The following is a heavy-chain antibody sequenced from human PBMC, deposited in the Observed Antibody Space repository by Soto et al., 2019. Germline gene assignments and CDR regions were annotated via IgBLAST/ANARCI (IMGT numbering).Heavy chain of an antibody. J-gene: IGHJ4*02. CDR1: GGSISRSSYY. Sequence: PSETLSLTCTVSGGSISRSSYYRGWIRQPPGKGLEWIGSIYYSGSTYYNPSLKSRVTISVDTSKNQFSLKLSSVTAADTAVYYCARHDYGGFGLWGQGTLVTVSS. CDR2: IYYSGST. CDR3: ARHDYGGFGL. V-gene: IGHV4-39*01. D-gene: IGHD4-17*01.